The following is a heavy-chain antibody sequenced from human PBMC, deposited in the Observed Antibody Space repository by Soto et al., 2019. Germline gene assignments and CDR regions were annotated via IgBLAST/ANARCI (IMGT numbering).Heavy chain of an antibody. CDR3: TLYYYGSGIDY. D-gene: IGHD3-10*01. Sequence: EVQLVESGGGLVQPGGSLKLSCAASGFTFSGSAMHWVRQASGKGLEWVGRIRSKANSYATAYAASVKGRFTISRDDSKNTAYLQMNSLKTEDTDVYYCTLYYYGSGIDYWGQGTLVTVSS. J-gene: IGHJ4*02. CDR1: GFTFSGSA. V-gene: IGHV3-73*02. CDR2: IRSKANSYAT.